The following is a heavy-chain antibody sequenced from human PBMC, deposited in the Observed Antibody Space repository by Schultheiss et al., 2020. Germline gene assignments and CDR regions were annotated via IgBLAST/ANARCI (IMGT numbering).Heavy chain of an antibody. CDR3: ARRKYCSSTSCYLSYNWFDP. CDR2: IYPGDSDA. CDR1: GYSFTSYW. Sequence: GGSLRLSCKGSGYSFTSYWIGWVRQMPGKGLEWMGIIYPGDSDARYSPSFQGHVTISADKSISTAYLQWGSLKASDTAIYYCARRKYCSSTSCYLSYNWFDPWGQGTLVTVSS. D-gene: IGHD2-2*01. V-gene: IGHV5-51*01. J-gene: IGHJ5*02.